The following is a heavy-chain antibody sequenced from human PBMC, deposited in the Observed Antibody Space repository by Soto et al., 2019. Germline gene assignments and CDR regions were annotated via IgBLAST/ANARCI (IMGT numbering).Heavy chain of an antibody. CDR2: ISGSGGST. CDR3: AKYDTSYYYDSSGYFYYYYGMDV. Sequence: GGSLRLSCAASGFTFSSYAMSWVRQAPGKGLEWVSAISGSGGSTYYADSVKGRFTISRDNSKNTLYLQMNSLRAEDTAVYYCAKYDTSYYYDSSGYFYYYYGMDVWGQGTTVTVS. V-gene: IGHV3-23*01. J-gene: IGHJ6*02. D-gene: IGHD3-22*01. CDR1: GFTFSSYA.